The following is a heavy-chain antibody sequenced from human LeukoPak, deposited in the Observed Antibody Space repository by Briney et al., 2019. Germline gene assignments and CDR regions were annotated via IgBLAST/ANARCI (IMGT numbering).Heavy chain of an antibody. CDR2: IYYSGNT. D-gene: IGHD4-17*01. J-gene: IGHJ2*01. V-gene: IGHV4-59*08. CDR3: ARRPDYGDYWYFDL. CDR1: GGSISSYY. Sequence: SETLSLTCTVSGGSISSYYWSWIRQPPGKGLEWIGYIYYSGNTNYNPSLKSRVTISVDTSKDQFSLKLNSVTAADTAVYYCARRPDYGDYWYFDLWGRGTLVTVSS.